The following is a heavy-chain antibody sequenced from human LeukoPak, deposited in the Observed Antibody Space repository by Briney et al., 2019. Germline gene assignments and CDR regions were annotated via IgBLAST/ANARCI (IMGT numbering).Heavy chain of an antibody. CDR3: ARGTNYYDSGHIDY. CDR2: IYPGDSDT. Sequence: KVGESLKISCKGSGYRFTSLWIGWVRQMPGKGLEWMGIIYPGDSDTRYSPSFQGQVTISADKSISTAYLQWSSLKASDTAMYYCARGTNYYDSGHIDYWGQGTLVTVSS. J-gene: IGHJ4*02. CDR1: GYRFTSLW. D-gene: IGHD3-22*01. V-gene: IGHV5-51*01.